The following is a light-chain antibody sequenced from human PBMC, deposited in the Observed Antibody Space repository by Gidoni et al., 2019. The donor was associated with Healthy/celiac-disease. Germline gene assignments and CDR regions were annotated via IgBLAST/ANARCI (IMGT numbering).Light chain of an antibody. CDR3: QQDGSSPST. Sequence: IVLTQSPGTLSLSPRERATLYCRARPSVSSSYLAWYQQKPGQAPRLLIYCASSRAPGIPDRFSGSGSGTDFTLTISRLEAEDVAVYYCQQDGSSPSTFGQGTKVEIK. CDR2: CAS. V-gene: IGKV3-20*01. J-gene: IGKJ1*01. CDR1: PSVSSSY.